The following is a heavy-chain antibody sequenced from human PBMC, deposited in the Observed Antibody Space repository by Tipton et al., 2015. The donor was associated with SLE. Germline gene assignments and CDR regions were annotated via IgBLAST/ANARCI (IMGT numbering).Heavy chain of an antibody. D-gene: IGHD5-18*01. J-gene: IGHJ3*02. Sequence: TLSLTCAVSGGSISSGSYYWSWIRQPAGKGLEWIGYIYTSGSTNYNPSLKSRVTISVDTSKNQFSLKLSSVTAADTAVYYCARGWIQLWSRGDAFDIWGQGTMVTVSS. V-gene: IGHV4-61*09. CDR1: GGSISSGSYY. CDR2: IYTSGST. CDR3: ARGWIQLWSRGDAFDI.